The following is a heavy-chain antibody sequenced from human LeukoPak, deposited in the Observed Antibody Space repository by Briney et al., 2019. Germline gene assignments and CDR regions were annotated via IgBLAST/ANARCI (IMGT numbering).Heavy chain of an antibody. CDR3: ARENSNSDYYYGMDV. V-gene: IGHV1-46*01. Sequence: ASVKVSCKASGYTFTSYYMHWVRQAPGQGLEWMGIINPSGGSTSYAQKFQGRVTKTRDTSTSTVYMELSSLRSEDTAVYYCARENSNSDYYYGMDVWGQGTTVTVSS. CDR2: INPSGGST. D-gene: IGHD4-11*01. J-gene: IGHJ6*02. CDR1: GYTFTSYY.